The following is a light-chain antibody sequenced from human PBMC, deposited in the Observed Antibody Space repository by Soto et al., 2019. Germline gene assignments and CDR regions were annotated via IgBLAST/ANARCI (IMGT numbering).Light chain of an antibody. Sequence: EIVLTHSQGTLSLSPGQRSPLSATSSQSVTNNQLAWFRQKPGQAPRLLIWGVFNRATGIPDRFSGSGSGTDFTLTISRLEPEDFVVFYCYQYGSTPPTFGQGTKVDIK. CDR2: GVF. CDR1: QSVTNNQ. J-gene: IGKJ1*01. CDR3: YQYGSTPPT. V-gene: IGKV3-20*01.